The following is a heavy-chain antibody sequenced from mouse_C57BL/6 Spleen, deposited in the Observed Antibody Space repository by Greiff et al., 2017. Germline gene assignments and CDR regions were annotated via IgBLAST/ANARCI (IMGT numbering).Heavy chain of an antibody. V-gene: IGHV1-72*01. D-gene: IGHD2-4*01. CDR2: IDPNSGGT. CDR3: ARGTYDYDIAY. CDR1: GYTFTSYW. J-gene: IGHJ3*01. Sequence: VQLKQPGAELVKPGASVKLSCKASGYTFTSYWMHWVKQRPGRGLEWIGRIDPNSGGTKYNEKFKSKATLTVDKPSSTAYMQLSSLTSEDSAVYYCARGTYDYDIAYWGQGTLVTVSA.